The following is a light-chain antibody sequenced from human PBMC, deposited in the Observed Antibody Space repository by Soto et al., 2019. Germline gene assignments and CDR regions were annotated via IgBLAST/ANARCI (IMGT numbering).Light chain of an antibody. CDR3: LLFYGGGGV. Sequence: QAVVTQEPSLTVSPGGTVTLTCCSSTGVVTSGHHLYWFHQQSGQAPRTLIYDTTNKQSWTPARFSGSLFGGKAALTLSGAQPEDGPGYYCLLFYGGGGVFGGGTKLTVL. CDR2: DTT. CDR1: TGVVTSGHH. J-gene: IGLJ3*02. V-gene: IGLV7-46*01.